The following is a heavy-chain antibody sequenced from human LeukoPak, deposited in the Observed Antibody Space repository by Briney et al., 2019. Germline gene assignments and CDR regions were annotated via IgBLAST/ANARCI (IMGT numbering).Heavy chain of an antibody. CDR1: GFTFSGSA. V-gene: IGHV3-73*01. J-gene: IGHJ4*02. D-gene: IGHD5-24*01. CDR3: TSVVRPDGYNRD. CDR2: IRSKANSYAT. Sequence: PGGSLRLSCAASGFTFSGSAMHWVRQASGKGLEWVGRIRSKANSYATAYAASVKGRFTISRDDSKNTAYLQMNSLKTEDTAVYYCTSVVRPDGYNRDWGQGTLVTVSS.